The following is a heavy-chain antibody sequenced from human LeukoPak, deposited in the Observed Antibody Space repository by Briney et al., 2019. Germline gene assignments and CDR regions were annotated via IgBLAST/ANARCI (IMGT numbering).Heavy chain of an antibody. CDR3: ARDQYGSYY. D-gene: IGHD3-10*01. CDR2: ITSYRRDT. CDR1: GFTFSNYA. Sequence: GGSLRLSCEASGFTFSNYAMNWVRQTPGKGLEWVSSITSYRRDTYYADSVKGRFTISRDNSKNTLYLQMNSLRAEDTAVYYCARDQYGSYYWGQGTLVTVSS. J-gene: IGHJ4*02. V-gene: IGHV3-23*01.